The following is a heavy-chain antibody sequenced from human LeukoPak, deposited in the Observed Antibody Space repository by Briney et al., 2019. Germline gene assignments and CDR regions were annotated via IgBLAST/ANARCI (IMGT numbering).Heavy chain of an antibody. CDR1: GGSISSSSYY. D-gene: IGHD3-22*01. CDR2: IYYSGST. CDR3: ARDLYYYDSSGYKRGAFDV. Sequence: PSETLSLTCTVSGGSISSSSYYWGWIRQPPGKGLEWIGSIYYSGSTYYNPSLKSRVTISVDTSKNQFSLKLSSVTAADTAVYYCARDLYYYDSSGYKRGAFDVWGQGTMVTVSS. V-gene: IGHV4-39*07. J-gene: IGHJ3*01.